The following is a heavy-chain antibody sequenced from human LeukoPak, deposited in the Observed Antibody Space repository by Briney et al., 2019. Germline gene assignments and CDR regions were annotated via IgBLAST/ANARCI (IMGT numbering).Heavy chain of an antibody. CDR3: ARLEITMVRGVIEGNYYFDY. J-gene: IGHJ4*02. Sequence: GESLKISCNSSGYIYTSYWIGWVRQMPGKGLEWMGIIYPGDSDTRYSPSLQGQVTISADKSISTAYLQWSSLKASDTAMYYCARLEITMVRGVIEGNYYFDYWGQGTLVTVSS. CDR2: IYPGDSDT. D-gene: IGHD3-10*01. CDR1: GYIYTSYW. V-gene: IGHV5-51*01.